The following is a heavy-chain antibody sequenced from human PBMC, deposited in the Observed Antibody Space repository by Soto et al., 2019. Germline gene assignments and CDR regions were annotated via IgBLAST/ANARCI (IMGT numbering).Heavy chain of an antibody. J-gene: IGHJ6*02. CDR1: GFTFTSSA. V-gene: IGHV1-58*01. CDR3: GTVGRLGSTGAATNGMDV. CDR2: IVVGSGNT. D-gene: IGHD1-26*01. Sequence: SVKVSCKASGFTFTSSAVQWVRQARGQRLEWIGWIVVGSGNTNYAEQFQDRVTITADTSIDTAYMELTSLRSEDAAVYYCGTVGRLGSTGAATNGMDVWGQGTTVTVSS.